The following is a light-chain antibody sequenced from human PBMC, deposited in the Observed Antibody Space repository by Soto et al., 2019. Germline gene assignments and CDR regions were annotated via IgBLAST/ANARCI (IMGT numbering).Light chain of an antibody. CDR3: LQYHNLWA. CDR1: QSVSSSY. CDR2: DAS. V-gene: IGKV3-20*01. Sequence: EIVLTQSPGTLSLSPGERATLSCRASQSVSSSYLAWYQQKPGQAPRLLIYDASNRATGIPARFSGSGSGTDFTLTISSLEPEDFTVYSCLQYHNLWAFGQGTKVDIK. J-gene: IGKJ1*01.